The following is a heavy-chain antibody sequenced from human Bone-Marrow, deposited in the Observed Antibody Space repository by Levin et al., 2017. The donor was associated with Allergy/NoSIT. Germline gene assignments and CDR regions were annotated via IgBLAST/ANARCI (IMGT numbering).Heavy chain of an antibody. CDR1: GFTFHSFT. J-gene: IGHJ4*02. Sequence: GGSLRLSCAASGFTFHSFTMTWVRQVPGKGLEWLADISGSGGRTYYADSVKGRFTISRDNSRNTLHLQLNSLRGDDTAVYYCAKNLGADEDDQVLTGLFDYWGQGTVVTVSA. CDR2: ISGSGGRT. CDR3: AKNLGADEDDQVLTGLFDY. V-gene: IGHV3-23*01. D-gene: IGHD3-16*01.